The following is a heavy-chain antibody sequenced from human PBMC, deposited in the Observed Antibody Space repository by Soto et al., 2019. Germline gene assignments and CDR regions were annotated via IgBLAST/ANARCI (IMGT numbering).Heavy chain of an antibody. V-gene: IGHV3-48*01. CDR2: ISSSSDNI. CDR1: GFVFSSYH. CDR3: ARDKGYCSSTSCYDDYYMDV. D-gene: IGHD2-2*01. Sequence: EVQLVESGGGLVQPGGSPRLSCAASGFVFSSYHMNWVRQAPGKGLEWISDISSSSDNIYYADSVRGRFTISRDNAKNSLYLQMNSLRAEDTAVYYCARDKGYCSSTSCYDDYYMDVWGKGTTVTVSS. J-gene: IGHJ6*03.